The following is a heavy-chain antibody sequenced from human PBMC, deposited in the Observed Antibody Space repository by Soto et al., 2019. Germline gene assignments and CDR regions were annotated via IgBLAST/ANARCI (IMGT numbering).Heavy chain of an antibody. V-gene: IGHV3-30*18. CDR3: AKGFLGWSSTRYVACDNYYGMDV. CDR2: ISYDGSIK. CDR1: GFTFSDYG. Sequence: PGGSLRLSCAASGFTFSDYGMHWVRQAPGKGLEWVAIISYDGSIKYYGDSVKGRFTISRDYSQNTLYLQMNSLRPDDTAVYYCAKGFLGWSSTRYVACDNYYGMDVWGQGTTVTVSS. J-gene: IGHJ6*02. D-gene: IGHD2-2*01.